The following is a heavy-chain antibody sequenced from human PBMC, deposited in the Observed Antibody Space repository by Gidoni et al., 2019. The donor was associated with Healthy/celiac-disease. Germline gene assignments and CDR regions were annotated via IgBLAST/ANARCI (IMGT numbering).Heavy chain of an antibody. CDR1: GGSISSYY. D-gene: IGHD5-18*01. V-gene: IGHV4-59*01. CDR2: IYYSGST. Sequence: VQLQESGPGLVKPSETLSLTCTVSGGSISSYYWSWIRQPPGKGLEWIGYIYYSGSTNYTPSLKSRVTISVDTSKNQFSLKLSSVTAADTAVYYCARDRGYSTQPLPEGMDVWGQGTTVTVSS. J-gene: IGHJ6*02. CDR3: ARDRGYSTQPLPEGMDV.